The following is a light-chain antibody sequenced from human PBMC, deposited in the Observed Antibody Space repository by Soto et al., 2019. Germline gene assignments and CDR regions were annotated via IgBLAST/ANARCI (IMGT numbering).Light chain of an antibody. CDR3: IQDYNYPLT. CDR2: DAS. V-gene: IGKV1-5*01. J-gene: IGKJ4*01. CDR1: QTIGTW. Sequence: DIQITQSPSTLSASLGDRVTIACRASQTIGTWLAWYRQTPGKAPKLLISDASTLESGVPSRFRGSGSGTDFTLTISSLQPEDFATYYCIQDYNYPLTFGGGTKVDIK.